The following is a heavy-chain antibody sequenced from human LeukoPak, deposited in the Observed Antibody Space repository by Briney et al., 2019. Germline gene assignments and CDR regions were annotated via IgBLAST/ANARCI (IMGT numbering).Heavy chain of an antibody. CDR3: ASPLWFGEFRFDY. J-gene: IGHJ4*02. V-gene: IGHV3-7*01. Sequence: PGGSLRLSCAASGFTFSSYWMSWVRQAPGKGLEWVANIKQDGSEKYYVDSVKGRFTISRDNAKNSLYLQMNSLRAEDTAVYYCASPLWFGEFRFDYWGQGTLVTVSS. CDR2: IKQDGSEK. CDR1: GFTFSSYW. D-gene: IGHD3-10*01.